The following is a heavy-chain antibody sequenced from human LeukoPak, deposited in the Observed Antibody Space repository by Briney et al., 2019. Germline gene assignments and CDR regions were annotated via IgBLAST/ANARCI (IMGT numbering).Heavy chain of an antibody. CDR3: ARVKEETSVTIPDYFQH. Sequence: ASVKVSCKASGYTFTDYYMHLVRQAPGQGLEWMGWIGPNSGGTHYAQKFQGRVTMTRDTSIRTVYMELSRLRSDDTAVYYCARVKEETSVTIPDYFQHWGQGTLVTVSS. V-gene: IGHV1-2*02. D-gene: IGHD4-17*01. CDR2: IGPNSGGT. J-gene: IGHJ1*01. CDR1: GYTFTDYY.